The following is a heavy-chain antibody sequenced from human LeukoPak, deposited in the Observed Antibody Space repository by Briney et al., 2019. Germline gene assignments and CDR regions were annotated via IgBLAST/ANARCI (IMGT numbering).Heavy chain of an antibody. Sequence: GGSLRLSRVGSRFAPRKYAMSWVRQAPRTGLEWVSGISGSVGSKYYADSARGRFTISRDNSKDTLFLQMSSLRADDTAKYYCAKEPEPFLEWHFDNWGQGTLVIVSS. D-gene: IGHD3-3*02. V-gene: IGHV3-23*01. CDR3: AKEPEPFLEWHFDN. J-gene: IGHJ4*02. CDR1: RFAPRKYA. CDR2: ISGSVGSK.